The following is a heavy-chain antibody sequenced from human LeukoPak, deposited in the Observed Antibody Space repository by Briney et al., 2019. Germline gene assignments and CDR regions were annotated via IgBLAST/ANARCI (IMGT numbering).Heavy chain of an antibody. CDR2: IYHSGST. CDR3: ARQVWFGEYYGDY. D-gene: IGHD3-10*01. V-gene: IGHV4-38-2*01. CDR1: GYSISSGYY. J-gene: IGHJ4*02. Sequence: SETLSLTCAVSGYSISSGYYWGWIRQPPGKGLEWIGSIYHSGSTYYNPSLKSRVTISVDTSKNQFSLKLSSVTAADTAVYYCARQVWFGEYYGDYWGQGTLVTASS.